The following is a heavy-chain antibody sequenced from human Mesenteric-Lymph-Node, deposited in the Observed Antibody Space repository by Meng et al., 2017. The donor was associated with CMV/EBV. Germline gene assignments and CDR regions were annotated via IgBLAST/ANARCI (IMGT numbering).Heavy chain of an antibody. CDR3: ARETTYLHRELDYYYYGMDV. V-gene: IGHV1-2*02. D-gene: IGHD1-7*01. J-gene: IGHJ6*02. Sequence: ASVKVSCKASGYTFTDYDMHWVRQAPGQGLEWMGWINPNSGGTNYAQKFQGRVTMTRDTSISTAYMELSRLRSDDTAVYYCARETTYLHRELDYYYYGMDVWGQGTTVTVSS. CDR1: GYTFTDYD. CDR2: INPNSGGT.